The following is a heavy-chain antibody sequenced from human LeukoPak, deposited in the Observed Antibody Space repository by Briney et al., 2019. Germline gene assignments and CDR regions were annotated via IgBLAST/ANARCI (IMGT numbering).Heavy chain of an antibody. V-gene: IGHV4-59*08. J-gene: IGHJ4*02. Sequence: SETLSLTCTVSGGSISSYYWSWIRQPPGKGLEWIGDIYYSGSTNHNPSLKSRVIISVDTSKNQFSLRLSSVTAADTAVYYSARLASGSYGPLTPFDYWGQGTLVTVSS. D-gene: IGHD1-26*01. CDR1: GGSISSYY. CDR2: IYYSGST. CDR3: ARLASGSYGPLTPFDY.